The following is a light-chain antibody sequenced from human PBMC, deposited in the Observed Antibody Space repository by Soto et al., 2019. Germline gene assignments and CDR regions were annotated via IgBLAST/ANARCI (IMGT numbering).Light chain of an antibody. J-gene: IGKJ4*01. CDR2: GAS. CDR1: QSVSSSY. V-gene: IGKV3-20*01. CDR3: QQYGNSTLT. Sequence: EIVLTQSPGTLSLSPVERATLSCRASQSVSSSYLAWYQQKHGQAPRLLIYGASSRAAGIPDMFSGSGSGTDFTLTIRRLEPKDFEVYYCQQYGNSTLTFGGGTKVEI.